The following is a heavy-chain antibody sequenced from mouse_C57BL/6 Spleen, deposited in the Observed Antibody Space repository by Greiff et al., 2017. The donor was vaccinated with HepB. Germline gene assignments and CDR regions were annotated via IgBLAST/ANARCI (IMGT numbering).Heavy chain of an antibody. CDR3: ARWGITTVVANDY. D-gene: IGHD1-1*01. V-gene: IGHV1-50*01. CDR1: GYTFTSYW. CDR2: IDPSDSYT. Sequence: VQLQQPGAELVKPGASVKLSCKASGYTFTSYWMQWVKQRPGQGLEWIGEIDPSDSYTNYNQKFKGKATLTVDTSSSTAYMQLSSLTSEDSAVYYCARWGITTVVANDYWGQGTTLTVSS. J-gene: IGHJ2*01.